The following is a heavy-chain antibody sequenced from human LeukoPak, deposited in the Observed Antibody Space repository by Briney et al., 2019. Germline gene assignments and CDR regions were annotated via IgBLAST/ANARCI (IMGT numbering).Heavy chain of an antibody. J-gene: IGHJ4*02. Sequence: ASVKVSCKAFGYTFTSNYMHWVRQAPGQGPEWMGVISPSGGSTTYAQKFQGRVTLTRDMSTSTDYLELSSLRSEDTAVYYCARRAGAYSHPYDYWGQGTLVTVSS. V-gene: IGHV1-46*01. CDR1: GYTFTSNY. CDR3: ARRAGAYSHPYDY. CDR2: ISPSGGST. D-gene: IGHD4/OR15-4a*01.